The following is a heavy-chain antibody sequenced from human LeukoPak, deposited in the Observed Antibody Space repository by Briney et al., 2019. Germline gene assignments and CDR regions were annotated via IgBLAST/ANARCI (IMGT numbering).Heavy chain of an antibody. CDR3: ARSIVVDYYNMDV. D-gene: IGHD2-2*01. V-gene: IGHV5-51*01. CDR2: IYPGDSAT. CDR1: GYRFTSSW. Sequence: ETLKISRKGSGYRFTSSWIAWVRQMPGKGLEWMGIIYPGDSATRYSPSFQGQVTMSADKSTSTAYLQWSSLRASDTAMYYCARSIVVDYYNMDVWGKGTTVTVSS. J-gene: IGHJ6*04.